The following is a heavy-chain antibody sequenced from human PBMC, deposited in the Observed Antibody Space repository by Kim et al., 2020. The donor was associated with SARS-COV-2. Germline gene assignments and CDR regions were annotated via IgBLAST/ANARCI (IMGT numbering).Heavy chain of an antibody. V-gene: IGHV4-59*13. D-gene: IGHD5-18*01. J-gene: IGHJ4*02. CDR2: IYYSGST. Sequence: SETLSLTCTVSGGSLNNNNWRWILHPPRKGLQWFGYIYYSGSTTYNNSLKSRVTISVDTSKNQLSLKLSSVTTADTAVYYCARESPPYSYGHTHFDYWGQGTLVTVSS. CDR3: ARESPPYSYGHTHFDY. CDR1: GGSLNNNN.